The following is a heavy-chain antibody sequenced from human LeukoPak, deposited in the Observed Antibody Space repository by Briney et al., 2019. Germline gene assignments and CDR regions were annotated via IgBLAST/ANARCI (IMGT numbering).Heavy chain of an antibody. Sequence: TLSLTCTVSGGFISSGGYYWSWIRQHPGKGLEWMGYIYYMGNRFYSPSLKSRVTISVDTSKNQFSLKLSSVTAADTAVYYYARSSYYDSSGYYFDYWGQGTLVTVSS. D-gene: IGHD3-22*01. CDR2: IYYMGNR. V-gene: IGHV4-31*03. CDR3: ARSSYYDSSGYYFDY. J-gene: IGHJ4*02. CDR1: GGFISSGGYY.